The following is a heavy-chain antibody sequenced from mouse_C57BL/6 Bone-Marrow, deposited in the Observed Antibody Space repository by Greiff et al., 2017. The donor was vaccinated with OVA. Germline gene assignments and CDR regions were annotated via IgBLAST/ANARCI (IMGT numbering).Heavy chain of an antibody. V-gene: IGHV1-61*01. CDR2: IYPSDSET. CDR1: GYTFTSYW. Sequence: QVQLKQPGAELVRPGSSVKLSCKASGYTFTSYWMDWVKQRPGQGLEWIGNIYPSDSETHYNQKFKDKATLTVDKSSSTAYMQLSSLTSEDSAVYYCARDPTVPSLYWYFDVWGTGTTVTVSS. CDR3: ARDPTVPSLYWYFDV. D-gene: IGHD1-1*01. J-gene: IGHJ1*03.